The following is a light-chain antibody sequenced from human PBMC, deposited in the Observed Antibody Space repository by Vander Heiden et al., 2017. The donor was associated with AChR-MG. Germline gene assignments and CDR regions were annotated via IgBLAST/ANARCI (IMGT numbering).Light chain of an antibody. CDR3: QQYNNWPPT. V-gene: IGKV3-15*01. CDR1: QSVRSY. CDR2: DTS. J-gene: IGKJ1*01. Sequence: ERVMTQSPATMSVSPGEGATLSCRASQSVRSYLAWYQQKPGQAPRLLIYDTSARATWFPAQVNGHGSETEFTLNISQLPSESFAVYYCQQYNNWPPTFGQGTRVEIK.